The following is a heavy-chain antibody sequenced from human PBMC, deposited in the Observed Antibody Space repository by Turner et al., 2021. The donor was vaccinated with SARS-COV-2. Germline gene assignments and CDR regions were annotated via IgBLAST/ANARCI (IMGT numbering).Heavy chain of an antibody. Sequence: QVQMQESGPGLVKPSETLSLTCTVSGGSISSYYWGWIRQPPGKGLEWMGYIYYSGSTNYNPSLKSRVTISIDTSKNQFSLKLSSVTAADTAVYYCARTDGYNYDYWGQGTLVTVSS. J-gene: IGHJ4*02. CDR2: IYYSGST. V-gene: IGHV4-59*01. CDR3: ARTDGYNYDY. D-gene: IGHD5-12*01. CDR1: GGSISSYY.